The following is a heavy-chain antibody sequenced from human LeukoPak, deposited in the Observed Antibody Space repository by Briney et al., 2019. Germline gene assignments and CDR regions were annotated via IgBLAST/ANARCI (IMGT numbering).Heavy chain of an antibody. CDR2: INPNSGST. V-gene: IGHV1-2*02. Sequence: ASVKVSCKASGYTFTGYYMHWVRQAPGQGLEWMGWINPNSGSTNYAQKFQGRVTMTRDTSISTAYLQWSSLKASDTAMYYCARVTSSSWEIYFDYWGQGTLVTVSS. CDR1: GYTFTGYY. CDR3: ARVTSSSWEIYFDY. J-gene: IGHJ4*02. D-gene: IGHD6-13*01.